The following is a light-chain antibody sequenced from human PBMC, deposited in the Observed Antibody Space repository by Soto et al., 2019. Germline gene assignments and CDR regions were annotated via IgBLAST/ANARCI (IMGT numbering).Light chain of an antibody. Sequence: DRVMTQSPDTLSASPGERVSLSCRAIQSVSSSYLAWYQQKPGQAPRLLIYGASRRATGIPDRFSGSGSGTEFTLTISSLQSEDFAVYYCQHYNNWPPWTFGQGAKVDVK. J-gene: IGKJ1*01. CDR1: QSVSSSY. CDR2: GAS. V-gene: IGKV3D-15*01. CDR3: QHYNNWPPWT.